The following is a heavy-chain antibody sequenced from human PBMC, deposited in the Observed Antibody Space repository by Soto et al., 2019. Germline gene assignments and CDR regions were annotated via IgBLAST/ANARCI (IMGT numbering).Heavy chain of an antibody. CDR3: AKGGCSGGSCHRPYGMDV. CDR2: ISGSGGST. J-gene: IGHJ6*02. V-gene: IGHV3-23*01. Sequence: GGSLRLSCAASGFTFISYAMSWVRQAPWKGLEWVSAISGSGGSTYYADSVKGRFTISRDNSKNTLYLQMNSLRAEDTAVYYCAKGGCSGGSCHRPYGMDVWGQGTTVTVS. D-gene: IGHD2-15*01. CDR1: GFTFISYA.